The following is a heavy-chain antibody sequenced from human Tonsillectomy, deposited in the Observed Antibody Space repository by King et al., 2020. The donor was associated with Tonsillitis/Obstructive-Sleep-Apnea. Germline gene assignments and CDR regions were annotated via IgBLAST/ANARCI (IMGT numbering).Heavy chain of an antibody. CDR1: GGTFSSYA. D-gene: IGHD3-10*01. CDR3: AREGGQRGYYSYYRDV. CDR2: IIPIHGIA. V-gene: IGHV1-69*09. Sequence: QLVQSGAEVKKPGSSVKVSCKASGGTFSSYAISWVRQAPGQGLEWMGRIIPIHGIANYAQKFQGRITITADKSTSTAYMELSSLRSEDTAVYYCAREGGQRGYYSYYRDVWGRGTAVTVSS. J-gene: IGHJ6*03.